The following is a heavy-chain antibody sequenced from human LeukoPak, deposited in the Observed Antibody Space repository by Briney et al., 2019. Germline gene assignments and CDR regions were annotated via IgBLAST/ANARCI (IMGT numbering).Heavy chain of an antibody. CDR2: ISSSSSTI. V-gene: IGHV3-48*04. CDR1: GFTFSSYS. D-gene: IGHD1-20*01. Sequence: GGSLRLSCAASGFTFSSYSMNWVRQAPGKGLEWVSYISSSSSTIYYADSVKGRFTISRDNAKNSLYLQMNSLRAEDTAVYYCASCITGTTCAFDIWGQGTMVTVSS. J-gene: IGHJ3*02. CDR3: ASCITGTTCAFDI.